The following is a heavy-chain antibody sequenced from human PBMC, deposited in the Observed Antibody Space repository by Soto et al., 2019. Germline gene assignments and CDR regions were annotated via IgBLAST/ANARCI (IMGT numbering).Heavy chain of an antibody. J-gene: IGHJ4*02. CDR1: GGTFSSDS. V-gene: IGHV1-69*12. CDR2: IIPMFDTP. D-gene: IGHD2-15*01. Sequence: QVQLVQSGAEVKKPGSSVKVSCKASGGTFSSDSFSWVRQAPGQGLEWMGGIIPMFDTPIYAQKFQDRVTMSADXSTRTAYMQLSSLRSGDTAVYYCARSGGLDRDFNYWGQGSLVTVSS. CDR3: ARSGGLDRDFNY.